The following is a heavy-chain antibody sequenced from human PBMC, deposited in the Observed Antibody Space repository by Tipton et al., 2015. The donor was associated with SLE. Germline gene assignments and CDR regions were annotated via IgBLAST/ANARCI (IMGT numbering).Heavy chain of an antibody. CDR2: IYHSGST. CDR3: ARDMIGGAFDI. D-gene: IGHD3-22*01. J-gene: IGHJ3*02. CDR1: GYSISSGYY. V-gene: IGHV4-38-2*02. Sequence: TLSLTCTVSGYSISSGYYWGWIRQPPGKGLEWIGSIYHSGSTYYNPSLKSRVTISVDTSKNQFSLKLSSVTAADTAVYYCARDMIGGAFDIWGQGTMVTVSS.